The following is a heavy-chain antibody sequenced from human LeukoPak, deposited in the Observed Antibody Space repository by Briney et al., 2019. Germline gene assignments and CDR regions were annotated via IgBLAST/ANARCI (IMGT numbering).Heavy chain of an antibody. Sequence: SETLSLTCTVSGGSISSYYWSWIRQPPGKGLEWIGYIYYSGGTNYNPSLKSRVTISVDTSKNQFSLKLSSVTAADTAVYYCASSIAVAGTTKFDYWGQGTLVTVSS. CDR3: ASSIAVAGTTKFDY. CDR2: IYYSGGT. D-gene: IGHD6-19*01. CDR1: GGSISSYY. V-gene: IGHV4-59*01. J-gene: IGHJ4*02.